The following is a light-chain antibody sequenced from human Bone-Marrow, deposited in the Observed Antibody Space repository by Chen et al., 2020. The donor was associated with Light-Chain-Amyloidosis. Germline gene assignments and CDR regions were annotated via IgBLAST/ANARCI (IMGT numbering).Light chain of an antibody. CDR3: NSRDSSGNHLV. Sequence: SYELTQPPSVSVSPGQTARITCQGDSLRSYYASWYQQKPGQAPVLVIYGKNNRPSGIPDRFSGSSSGNTASLTITGAQAEDEADYYCNSRDSSGNHLVFGGGTKLTVL. V-gene: IGLV3-19*01. CDR2: GKN. CDR1: SLRSYY. J-gene: IGLJ2*01.